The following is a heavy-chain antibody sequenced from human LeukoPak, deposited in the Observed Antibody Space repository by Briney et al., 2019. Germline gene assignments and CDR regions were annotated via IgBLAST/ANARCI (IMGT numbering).Heavy chain of an antibody. D-gene: IGHD2-15*01. CDR1: GFTFSSYG. CDR2: IRHDGSNK. V-gene: IGHV3-30*02. J-gene: IGHJ4*02. CDR3: AKDGEKFLYCSGASCYYFFDY. Sequence: PGGSLRLSCAASGFTFSSYGMHWVRQAPGKGLEWVAFIRHDGSNKYYADSVKGRFTISRDNSKNTLYLQMNSLRTEDTAVYYCAKDGEKFLYCSGASCYYFFDYWGQGTLVTVSS.